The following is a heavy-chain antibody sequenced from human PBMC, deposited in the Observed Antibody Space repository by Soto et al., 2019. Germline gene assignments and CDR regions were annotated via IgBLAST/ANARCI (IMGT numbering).Heavy chain of an antibody. CDR2: ISAYNGNT. J-gene: IGHJ6*02. Sequence: GASVKVSCKASGYTFTSYGISWVRQAPGQGLEWMGWISAYNGNTNYVQKLQGRVTMTTDTSTSTAYLDLRSLTFDDTAVYYCARARYCASPSCYKHYYYGMDTWGQGTTVTVSS. V-gene: IGHV1-18*04. CDR1: GYTFTSYG. D-gene: IGHD2-2*02. CDR3: ARARYCASPSCYKHYYYGMDT.